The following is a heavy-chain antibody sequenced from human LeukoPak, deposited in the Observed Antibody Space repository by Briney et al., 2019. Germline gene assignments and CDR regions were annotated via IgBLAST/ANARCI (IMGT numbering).Heavy chain of an antibody. D-gene: IGHD3-22*01. CDR3: AREGYYYDSRVRENAFDI. CDR1: GYTFTSYA. V-gene: IGHV1-3*01. CDR2: INAGNGNT. Sequence: ASVKVSCKASGYTFTSYAMHWVRQAPGQRLEWVGWINAGNGNTKYSQKFQGRVTITRDTSASTAYMELSSLRSEDTAVYYCAREGYYYDSRVRENAFDIWGQGTMVTVSS. J-gene: IGHJ3*02.